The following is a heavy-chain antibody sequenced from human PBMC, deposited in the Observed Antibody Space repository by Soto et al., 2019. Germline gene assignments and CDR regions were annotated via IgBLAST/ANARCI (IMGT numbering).Heavy chain of an antibody. CDR3: ARENTRDYYYYGMDV. J-gene: IGHJ6*02. Sequence: SRGLEWLGRTCYRSEWYNDYAASVKSRIIINPDTSKNQFSLQLNSVSPEDTAVYYCARENTRDYYYYGMDVWGQGTTVTVSS. CDR2: TCYRSEWYN. V-gene: IGHV6-1*01.